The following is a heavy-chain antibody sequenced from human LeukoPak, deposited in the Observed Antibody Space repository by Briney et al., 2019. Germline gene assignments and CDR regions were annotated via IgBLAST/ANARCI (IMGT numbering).Heavy chain of an antibody. V-gene: IGHV3-30*04. CDR3: AKGASMVRGVIMDY. D-gene: IGHD3-10*01. CDR2: ISYDGSNK. CDR1: RFTFRNYA. J-gene: IGHJ4*02. Sequence: PGRSLRLSCAASRFTFRNYAMHWVRQAPGKGLEWVAVISYDGSNKYYADSVKGRFTISRDNSKNTLYLQMNSLRAEDTAVYYCAKGASMVRGVIMDYWGQGTLVTVSS.